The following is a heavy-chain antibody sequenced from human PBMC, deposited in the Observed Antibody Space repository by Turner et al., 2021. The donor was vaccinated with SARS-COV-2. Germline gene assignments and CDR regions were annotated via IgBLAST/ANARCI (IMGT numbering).Heavy chain of an antibody. CDR1: GGSIRNNNYY. V-gene: IGHV4-39*01. CDR2: VYYSGST. D-gene: IGHD3-9*01. Sequence: QLQLQESGPGLVEPSETVSLACIVSGGSIRNNNYYWGWLRQSPGKELEWIGTVYYSGSTYYNPALKSRVTISVDTSKNQFSLKLGSVTAADTAVYYCARHGLDILTGVFDYWGQGILVTVSS. J-gene: IGHJ4*02. CDR3: ARHGLDILTGVFDY.